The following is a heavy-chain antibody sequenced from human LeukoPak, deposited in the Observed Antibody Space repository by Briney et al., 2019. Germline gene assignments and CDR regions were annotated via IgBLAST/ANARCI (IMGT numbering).Heavy chain of an antibody. Sequence: GGSLRLSCAASGFTVSSNYMSWVRQAPGKGLEWVAIISFDGSNIQFGDSVRGRFTISRDNPKNTVFLQMNSLRGDDTAVYYCVKGGDGSIPFDYWGQGTLVTVSS. D-gene: IGHD5-24*01. CDR3: VKGGDGSIPFDY. CDR1: GFTVSSNY. J-gene: IGHJ4*02. V-gene: IGHV3-30*18. CDR2: ISFDGSNI.